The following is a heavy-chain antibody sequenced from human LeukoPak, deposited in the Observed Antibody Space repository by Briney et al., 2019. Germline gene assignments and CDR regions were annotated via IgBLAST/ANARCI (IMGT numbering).Heavy chain of an antibody. CDR3: AKGGDIARAQQLPYYYYGMDV. CDR2: ISGDGGST. V-gene: IGHV3-43*02. J-gene: IGHJ6*02. CDR1: GFTFDDYA. Sequence: GGSLRLSCAVSGFTFDDYAMHWVRQAPGKGLEWVSLISGDGGSTYYADSVKGRFTISRDNSKNSLYLQMNSLRTEDTALYYCAKGGDIARAQQLPYYYYGMDVWGQGTTVTVSS. D-gene: IGHD6-13*01.